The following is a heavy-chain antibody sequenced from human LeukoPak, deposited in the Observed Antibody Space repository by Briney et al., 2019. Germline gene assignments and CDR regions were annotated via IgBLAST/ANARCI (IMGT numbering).Heavy chain of an antibody. CDR2: MNPNSGNT. D-gene: IGHD2-15*01. J-gene: IGHJ4*02. CDR3: ARGVKSLPDY. CDR1: GYTFTTYR. V-gene: IGHV1-8*03. Sequence: ASVKVSCKASGYTFTTYRINWVRQATGQGLEWMGWMNPNSGNTGYAQKFQGRVTITRNTSISTAYMELSSLRSEDTAVYYCARGVKSLPDYWGQGTLVTVSS.